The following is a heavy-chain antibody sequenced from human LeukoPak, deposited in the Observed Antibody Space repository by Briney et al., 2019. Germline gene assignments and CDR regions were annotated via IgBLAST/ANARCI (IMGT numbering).Heavy chain of an antibody. V-gene: IGHV3-23*01. CDR3: ARGFLGGTDQYFDS. D-gene: IGHD6-19*01. Sequence: GGSLRLSCAASGFTFSTYAMNWVRQAPAKGLEWVSTIGGGGPTTDYADSVKDRFTISRDNSKNTLYLQMNSLRAEDTAVYFCARGFLGGTDQYFDSWGQGALVTVSS. CDR2: IGGGGPTT. CDR1: GFTFSTYA. J-gene: IGHJ4*02.